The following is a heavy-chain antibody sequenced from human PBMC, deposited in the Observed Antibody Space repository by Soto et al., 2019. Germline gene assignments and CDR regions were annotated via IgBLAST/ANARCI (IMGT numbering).Heavy chain of an antibody. CDR3: ARDRDNYGSGNYYNRIDF. D-gene: IGHD3-10*01. J-gene: IGHJ4*02. Sequence: QVQLVQSGAEVKKPGSSVNVSCKASGGIFSTYAISWLRQAPGQGLEWMGGIIRLFGTPNYAQRFQGRVTITADESTSTAYMELSRLRSEDTAVYYCARDRDNYGSGNYYNRIDFWGQGTLVSVSS. CDR1: GGIFSTYA. CDR2: IIRLFGTP. V-gene: IGHV1-69*01.